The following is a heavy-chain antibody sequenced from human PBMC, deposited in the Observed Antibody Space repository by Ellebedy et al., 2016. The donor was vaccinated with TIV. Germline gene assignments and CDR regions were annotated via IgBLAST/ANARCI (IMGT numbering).Heavy chain of an antibody. CDR2: ISYDGSNK. CDR3: ARHPYDNSAYFDY. V-gene: IGHV3-30*03. D-gene: IGHD3-22*01. CDR1: GFTFSSYG. Sequence: GESLKISXAASGFTFSSYGMHWVRQAPGKGLEWVAVISYDGSNKYYADSVKGRFTISRDNSKNTLYLQMNSLRAEDTAVYYCARHPYDNSAYFDYWGQGSLVTVSS. J-gene: IGHJ4*02.